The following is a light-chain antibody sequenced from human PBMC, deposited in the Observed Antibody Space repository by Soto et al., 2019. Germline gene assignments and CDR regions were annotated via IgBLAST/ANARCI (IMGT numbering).Light chain of an antibody. V-gene: IGKV3-15*01. Sequence: EVVMTQSPATLSVSPGERATVSCRASQTVSGNLAWYQQRPGQAPRLLIYGASTRATGIPARFSGSGSGTEFTLTISSLQSEDFAVYYCQQYNNWPPWTFGQGTQVDIK. CDR3: QQYNNWPPWT. J-gene: IGKJ1*01. CDR1: QTVSGN. CDR2: GAS.